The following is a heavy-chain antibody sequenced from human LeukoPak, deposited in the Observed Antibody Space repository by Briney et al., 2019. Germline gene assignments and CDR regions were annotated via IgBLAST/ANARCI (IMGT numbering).Heavy chain of an antibody. CDR3: ARIYPRIAAQNWFAP. V-gene: IGHV5-51*01. CDR2: IYPGDSDT. J-gene: IGHJ5*02. D-gene: IGHD6-13*01. Sequence: GESLKISCKGSGYRFTSYWIGWVRQMPGKGLEWMGIIYPGDSDTRYSPSFQGQVTISADKSISTSYLQWSSLKASDPAMYSCARIYPRIAAQNWFAPWGQGTLVTVSS. CDR1: GYRFTSYW.